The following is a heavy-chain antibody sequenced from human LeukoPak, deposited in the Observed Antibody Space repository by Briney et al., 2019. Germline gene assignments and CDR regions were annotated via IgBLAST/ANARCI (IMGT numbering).Heavy chain of an antibody. Sequence: SETLSLTCTVSGDSISSGRYYWNWIRQYPGKGLEWIGYIFYSGSTFYNPSLKSRVTISIDTSKNQFSLKLSSVTAADTAVYYCAREVGQQQLAYFDYWGQGTLVTVSS. D-gene: IGHD6-13*01. CDR3: AREVGQQQLAYFDY. V-gene: IGHV4-31*03. J-gene: IGHJ4*02. CDR2: IFYSGST. CDR1: GDSISSGRYY.